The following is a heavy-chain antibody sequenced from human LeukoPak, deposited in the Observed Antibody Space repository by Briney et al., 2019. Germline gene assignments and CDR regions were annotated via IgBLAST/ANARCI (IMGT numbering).Heavy chain of an antibody. J-gene: IGHJ4*02. D-gene: IGHD6-19*01. CDR2: FDPEDGET. CDR3: ATGPGYSSGGVDY. CDR1: GYTLTELS. Sequence: ASVKASCKVSGYTLTELSMHCVRQAPGKGLEWMGGFDPEDGETIYAQKFQGRVTMTEDTSTDTAYMELSSLRSEDTAVYYCATGPGYSSGGVDYWGQGTLVTVSS. V-gene: IGHV1-24*01.